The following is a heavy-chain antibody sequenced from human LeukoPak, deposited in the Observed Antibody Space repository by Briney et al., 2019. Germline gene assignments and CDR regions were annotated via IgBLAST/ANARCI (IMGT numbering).Heavy chain of an antibody. D-gene: IGHD2/OR15-2a*01. Sequence: GGSLRLSCAASGFTFSSYAMHWVRQAPGKGLGWVSGISGSGANIYYADSVKGRFTISRDNFKNTLYLQMNSLRAEDTAVYYCAKDSPYGGSFYYIDYWGQGTLVTVSS. J-gene: IGHJ4*02. V-gene: IGHV3-23*01. CDR3: AKDSPYGGSFYYIDY. CDR1: GFTFSSYA. CDR2: ISGSGANI.